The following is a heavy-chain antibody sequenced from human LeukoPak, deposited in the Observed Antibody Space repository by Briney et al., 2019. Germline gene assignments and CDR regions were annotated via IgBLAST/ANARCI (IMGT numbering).Heavy chain of an antibody. D-gene: IGHD4-17*01. CDR1: GFTFSSYW. V-gene: IGHV3-74*01. J-gene: IGHJ4*02. CDR3: AKGYGDYYFDY. CDR2: IITDETSA. Sequence: GGSLRLSCVASGFTFSSYWIHWVRQAPGKGLVWVSHIITDETSAGYADSVKGRFTISRDNAKNTVYLQMNSVRAEDTAVYYCAKGYGDYYFDYWGQGTLVTVSS.